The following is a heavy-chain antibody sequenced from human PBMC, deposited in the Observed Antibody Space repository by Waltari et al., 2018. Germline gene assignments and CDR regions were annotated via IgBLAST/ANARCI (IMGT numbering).Heavy chain of an antibody. Sequence: QVQLVQSGAEVKKPGASVKVSRKASGGTFSRNTISWVRQAPGHGLEWMGGIIPVFGTATYAERFQGRVTITADESTSTTYLELISLRSEDTAVYYCVTSRVGRPFWGQGTLVTVSS. CDR3: VTSRVGRPF. V-gene: IGHV1-69*01. D-gene: IGHD3-10*01. CDR2: IIPVFGTA. J-gene: IGHJ4*02. CDR1: GGTFSRNT.